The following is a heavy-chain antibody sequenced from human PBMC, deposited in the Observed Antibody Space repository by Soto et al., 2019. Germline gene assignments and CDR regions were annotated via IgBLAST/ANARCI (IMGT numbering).Heavy chain of an antibody. D-gene: IGHD3-16*01. J-gene: IGHJ3*02. Sequence: GGSLRLSCAASGFTFSSYAMHWVRQAPGKGLEWVAVISYDGSNKYYADSVKGRFTISRDNSKNTLYLQMNSLRAEDTAVYYCARDRERFGAFDIWGQGTMVTVS. V-gene: IGHV3-30-3*01. CDR3: ARDRERFGAFDI. CDR1: GFTFSSYA. CDR2: ISYDGSNK.